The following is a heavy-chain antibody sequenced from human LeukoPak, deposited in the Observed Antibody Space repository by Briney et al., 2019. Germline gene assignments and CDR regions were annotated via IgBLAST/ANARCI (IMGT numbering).Heavy chain of an antibody. CDR2: IYYSGST. CDR1: GGSISSGDYY. J-gene: IGHJ2*01. V-gene: IGHV4-30-4*08. D-gene: IGHD6-13*01. CDR3: ARDAIAAAGTRSRYFDL. Sequence: SETLSLTCTVSGGSISSGDYYWSWIRQPPGKGLEWIGYIYYSGSTYYNPSLKSRVTISVDTSKNQFSLKLSSVTAADTAVYYCARDAIAAAGTRSRYFDLWGRGTLVTVSS.